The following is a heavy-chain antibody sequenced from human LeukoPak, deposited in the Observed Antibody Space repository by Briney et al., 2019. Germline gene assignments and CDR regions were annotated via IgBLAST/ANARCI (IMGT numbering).Heavy chain of an antibody. CDR2: INAGNGNT. D-gene: IGHD6-13*01. V-gene: IGHV1-3*01. CDR1: GYTFTSYA. J-gene: IGHJ4*02. CDR3: ARDYKYSSSWYYFDY. Sequence: ASGKVSCKASGYTFTSYAMHWVRQAPGQRLEWMGWINAGNGNTKYSQKFQGRVTITRDTSASTAYMELSSLRSEDTAVYYCARDYKYSSSWYYFDYWGQGTLVTVSS.